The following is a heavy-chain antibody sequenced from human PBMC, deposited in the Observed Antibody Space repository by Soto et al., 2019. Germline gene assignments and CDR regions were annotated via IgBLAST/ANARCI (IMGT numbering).Heavy chain of an antibody. V-gene: IGHV3-23*01. J-gene: IGHJ4*02. CDR3: ARAIGADFFDY. D-gene: IGHD6-25*01. CDR2: ISDSGANT. CDR1: GFTFRNYA. Sequence: LRLSCTASGFTFRNYAMSWVRQAPGKGLEWVSTISDSGANTFFGDSMKDRFTISRGNSKNTVYLQMNTVRTEDTAIYYCARAIGADFFDYWGQGTLVTVSS.